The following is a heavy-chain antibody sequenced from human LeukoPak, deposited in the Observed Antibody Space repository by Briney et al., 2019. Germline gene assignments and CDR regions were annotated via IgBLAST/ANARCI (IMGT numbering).Heavy chain of an antibody. CDR2: IYYSGST. J-gene: IGHJ4*02. D-gene: IGHD3-22*01. Sequence: SETLSLTCTVPGGSISSYYWSWIRQPPGKGLECIGYIYYSGSTNYNPSLKSRVTISVDTSKNQFSLKLSSVTAADTAVYYCARGATYYYDSSGYHYFDYWGQGTLVTVSS. CDR3: ARGATYYYDSSGYHYFDY. CDR1: GGSISSYY. V-gene: IGHV4-59*01.